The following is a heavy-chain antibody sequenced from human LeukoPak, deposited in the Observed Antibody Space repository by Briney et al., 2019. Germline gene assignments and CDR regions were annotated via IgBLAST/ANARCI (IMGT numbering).Heavy chain of an antibody. Sequence: GGSLRLSCAASGFTFSNYAMHWVRQARGKGMEWVAFIRYDGSNKYYADSVKGGFTISRDNSKNTLYLQMNSLRAEDAAVYYCAKDTRGDYGWDFDYWGQGTLVTVSS. D-gene: IGHD3-10*01. CDR3: AKDTRGDYGWDFDY. CDR2: IRYDGSNK. CDR1: GFTFSNYA. V-gene: IGHV3-30*02. J-gene: IGHJ4*02.